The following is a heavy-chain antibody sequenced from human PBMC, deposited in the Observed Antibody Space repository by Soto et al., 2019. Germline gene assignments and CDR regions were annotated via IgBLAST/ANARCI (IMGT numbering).Heavy chain of an antibody. D-gene: IGHD2-21*02. Sequence: QVQQVQSAGEVKKPGASAIVSCQASGYTFRNYIIAWLRQAPGQGLEWMGWISPYNGNTNYARQFRGRVTLTTDTSSSAAYLGPRNLGSDDAATYYCARYCAGNACYSRLYYAMDVWGQGTTVSVSS. CDR1: GYTFRNYI. J-gene: IGHJ6*02. CDR2: ISPYNGNT. V-gene: IGHV1-18*01. CDR3: ARYCAGNACYSRLYYAMDV.